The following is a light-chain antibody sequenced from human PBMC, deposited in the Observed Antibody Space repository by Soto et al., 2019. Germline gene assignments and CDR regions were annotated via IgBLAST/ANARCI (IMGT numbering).Light chain of an antibody. CDR3: CSYAGRVI. CDR2: DVT. V-gene: IGLV2-11*01. J-gene: IGLJ2*01. CDR1: SSDVGGYNF. Sequence: QSVLTQPRSVSGSPGQSVTISCTGTSSDVGGYNFVSWYQQYPGKAPKFMIYDVTERPSGVPDRFSGSKSGNTASLTISGLQAEDEADYYCCSYAGRVIFGGGTKVTVL.